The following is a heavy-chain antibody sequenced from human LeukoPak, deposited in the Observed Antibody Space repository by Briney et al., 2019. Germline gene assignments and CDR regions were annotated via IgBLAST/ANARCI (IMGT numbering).Heavy chain of an antibody. Sequence: GGSLKLSCAASGFTFSSYGMHWVRQAPGKGLEWVAVISYDGSNKYYADSVEGRFTISRDNAKNSLYLQMNSLRAEDTAVYYCARADYYDSSGSPDYWGQGTLVTVSS. V-gene: IGHV3-30*03. CDR3: ARADYYDSSGSPDY. CDR1: GFTFSSYG. D-gene: IGHD3-22*01. CDR2: ISYDGSNK. J-gene: IGHJ4*02.